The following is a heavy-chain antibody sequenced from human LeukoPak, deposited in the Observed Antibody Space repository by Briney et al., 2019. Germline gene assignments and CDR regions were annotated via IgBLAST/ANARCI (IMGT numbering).Heavy chain of an antibody. CDR3: ARRFSYYPYFHDY. Sequence: GGSLRLSCAASGFTFSSYEMNWVRQAPGKGLEWISYISSSGSPIYYADSVKGRFTTSRDNPKNSLFLQMNSLSAEDTAVYYCARRFSYYPYFHDYWGQGTLVTVSS. V-gene: IGHV3-48*03. CDR2: ISSSGSPI. CDR1: GFTFSSYE. D-gene: IGHD4-11*01. J-gene: IGHJ4*02.